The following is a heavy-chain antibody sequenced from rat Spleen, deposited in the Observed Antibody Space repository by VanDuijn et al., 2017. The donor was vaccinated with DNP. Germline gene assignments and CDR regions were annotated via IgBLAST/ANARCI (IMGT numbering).Heavy chain of an antibody. CDR1: GFTFSNYD. J-gene: IGHJ2*01. D-gene: IGHD4-3*01. CDR2: ISYDGSST. Sequence: EVQLVESDGGLVQPGRSLKLSCAASGFTFSNYDMAWVRQAPTKGLEWVASISYDGSSTYYRDSVKGRFTISRDNAKSTLYLQMDSLRSEDTATYYCPIRSFDYWGQGVMVTVSS. CDR3: PIRSFDY. V-gene: IGHV5-29*01.